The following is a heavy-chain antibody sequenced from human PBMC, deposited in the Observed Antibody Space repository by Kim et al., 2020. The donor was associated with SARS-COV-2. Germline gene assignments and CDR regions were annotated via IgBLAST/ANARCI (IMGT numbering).Heavy chain of an antibody. D-gene: IGHD2-21*01. Sequence: SETLSLTCTVSGGSISSGGYYWSWIRQHPGKGLEWIGYIYYSGSTYYNPSLKSRVTISVDTSKNQFSLKLSSVNAADTAVYYCARAPNVVGMAISAFDIWGQGTMVTVSS. J-gene: IGHJ3*02. CDR2: IYYSGST. CDR1: GGSISSGGYY. V-gene: IGHV4-31*03. CDR3: ARAPNVVGMAISAFDI.